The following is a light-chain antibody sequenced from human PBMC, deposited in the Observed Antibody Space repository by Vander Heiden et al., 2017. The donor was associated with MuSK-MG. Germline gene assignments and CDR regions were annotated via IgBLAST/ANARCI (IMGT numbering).Light chain of an antibody. J-gene: IGLJ3*02. CDR3: AAWDGSLSAWV. Sequence: QSVLTQPPSASGTPGQRVTISCSGGSSNIGSNTANRHQQLPGTAPKLLIYSNRQRPSGVPDRFSGSKSGTAASLAISGLQSDDEGDYYCAAWDGSLSAWVFGGGTKVTVL. V-gene: IGLV1-44*01. CDR2: SNR. CDR1: SSNIGSNT.